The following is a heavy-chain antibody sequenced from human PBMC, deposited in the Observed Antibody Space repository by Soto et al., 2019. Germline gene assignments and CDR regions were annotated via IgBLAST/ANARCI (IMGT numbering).Heavy chain of an antibody. V-gene: IGHV4-34*01. J-gene: IGHJ5*02. CDR3: ARGHPKYPFDP. CDR2: INHSGST. CDR1: GGSFSGYY. D-gene: IGHD6-6*01. Sequence: QVQLQQWGAGMLKPSETLSLTCAVYGGSFSGYYWCWIRQPPGKGLVWLGEINHSGSTNYIPSLKSRVTISVDTSKNQFSLKLSSVSAADTAVYYCARGHPKYPFDPWGQGTLVTVSS.